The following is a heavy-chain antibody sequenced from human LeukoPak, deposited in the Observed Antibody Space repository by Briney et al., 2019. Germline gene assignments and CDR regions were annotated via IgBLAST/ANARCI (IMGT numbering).Heavy chain of an antibody. J-gene: IGHJ3*01. Sequence: GGSLRLSCEASAFAFSSYYMHWVRQAPGEGLVWVSYVNPDGSNTNYADSVKGRFTISRDNAKNTLYLQMSSLRAEDTAMYYCARDDSGPQAFDLWGQGTMVTVSS. D-gene: IGHD6-25*01. V-gene: IGHV3-74*01. CDR3: ARDDSGPQAFDL. CDR1: AFAFSSYY. CDR2: VNPDGSNT.